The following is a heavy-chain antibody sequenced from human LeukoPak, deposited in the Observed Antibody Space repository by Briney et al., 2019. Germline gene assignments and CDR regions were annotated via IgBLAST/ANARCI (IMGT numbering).Heavy chain of an antibody. J-gene: IGHJ5*02. V-gene: IGHV1-18*01. CDR3: ARDMAGLAADGNWFDP. Sequence: ASVKVSCKASGYTFSSYGISWVRQAPGQGLEWMGWIATYNGKTKYAEKVQGRVTMTTDTSTTTAYMELRTLRSDDTAVYYCARDMAGLAADGNWFDPWGQGTLVTVSS. D-gene: IGHD6-13*01. CDR2: IATYNGKT. CDR1: GYTFSSYG.